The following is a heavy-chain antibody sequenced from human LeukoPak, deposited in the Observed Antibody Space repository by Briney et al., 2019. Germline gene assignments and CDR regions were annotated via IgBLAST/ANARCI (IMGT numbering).Heavy chain of an antibody. V-gene: IGHV3-23*01. CDR3: AKVGGSGSYGRLDY. Sequence: AGGSLRLSCAASEFTFSKFPMGWVRQAPGRGLEWVSAISASGDVTFHADSVRGRFTISRDNSKNTLYLQMNSLRAEDTAVYYCAKVGGSGSYGRLDYWGQGTLVTVSS. CDR1: EFTFSKFP. J-gene: IGHJ4*02. D-gene: IGHD3-10*01. CDR2: ISASGDVT.